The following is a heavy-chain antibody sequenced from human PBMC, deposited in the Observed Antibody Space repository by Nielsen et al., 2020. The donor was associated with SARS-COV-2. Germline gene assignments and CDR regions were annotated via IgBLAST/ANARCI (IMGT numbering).Heavy chain of an antibody. V-gene: IGHV4-59*08. D-gene: IGHD6-19*01. CDR1: GGSISSYY. CDR3: ARQGAVAGTFDS. CDR2: IYYSGST. Sequence: GSLRLSCTVSGGSISSYYWSWIRQPPGKGLEWIGHIYYSGSTNYSPSLKSRVTMSVDTSKNHFSLKLRPVTAADTAVYYCARQGAVAGTFDSWGQGTLVTVSS. J-gene: IGHJ4*02.